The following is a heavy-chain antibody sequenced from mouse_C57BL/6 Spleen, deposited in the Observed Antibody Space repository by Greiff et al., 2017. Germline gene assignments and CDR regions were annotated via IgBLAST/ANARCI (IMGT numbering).Heavy chain of an antibody. Sequence: QVQLQQSGAELVKPGASVKMSCKASGYTFTSYGITWVKQRPGQGLEWIGDIYPGSGSTNYNEKFKSKATLTVDTSSSTAYMQLSSLTSEDSAVYYCARGGDDYPFAYWGQGTLVTVSA. CDR3: ARGGDDYPFAY. V-gene: IGHV1-55*01. CDR2: IYPGSGST. D-gene: IGHD2-4*01. CDR1: GYTFTSYG. J-gene: IGHJ3*01.